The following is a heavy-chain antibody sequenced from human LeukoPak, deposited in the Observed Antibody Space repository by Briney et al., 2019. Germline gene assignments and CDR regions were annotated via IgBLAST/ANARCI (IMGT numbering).Heavy chain of an antibody. CDR1: GFTFDDCA. D-gene: IGHD6-13*01. Sequence: GGSLRLSCAASGFTFDDCAMHWVRQAPGKGLQGLAGISWNSGSIGYADSVKGRFTTSRDKAKNSLYLEMNSLRADDMALYYCARSGQQLAYFDYWGQGTLVTVSS. CDR2: ISWNSGSI. J-gene: IGHJ4*02. V-gene: IGHV3-9*03. CDR3: ARSGQQLAYFDY.